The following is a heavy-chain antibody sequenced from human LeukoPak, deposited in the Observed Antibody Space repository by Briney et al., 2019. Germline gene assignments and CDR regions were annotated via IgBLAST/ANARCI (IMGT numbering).Heavy chain of an antibody. CDR2: ISYDGSNK. V-gene: IGHV3-30*18. Sequence: GGSLRLSCAASGFTFSSYGMHWVRQAPGKGLEWVAVISYDGSNKYYADSVKGRFTISRDNSKNTLYLQMNSLRAEDTAVYYCAKGSYGSGINDYFDYWGQGTLVTVSS. CDR3: AKGSYGSGINDYFDY. CDR1: GFTFSSYG. D-gene: IGHD3-10*01. J-gene: IGHJ4*02.